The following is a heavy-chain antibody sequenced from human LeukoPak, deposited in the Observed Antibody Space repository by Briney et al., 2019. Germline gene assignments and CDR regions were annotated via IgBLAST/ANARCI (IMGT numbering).Heavy chain of an antibody. D-gene: IGHD3-22*01. V-gene: IGHV4-39*01. CDR1: GGSISSSSYY. J-gene: IGHJ4*02. CDR3: ARSPRYYDSSGPLVLFDY. CDR2: IYYSGST. Sequence: SETLSLTCTVSGGSISSSSYYWSWIRQPPGKGLEWIGSIYYSGSTYYNPSLKSRVAISVDTSKNQFSLKLNSVTAADTAVYYCARSPRYYDSSGPLVLFDYWGQGTLVTVSS.